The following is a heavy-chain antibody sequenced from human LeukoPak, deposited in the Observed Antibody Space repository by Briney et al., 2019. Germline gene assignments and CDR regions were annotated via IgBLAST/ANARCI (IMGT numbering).Heavy chain of an antibody. D-gene: IGHD3-22*01. Sequence: GGTLRLSCAASAFTFSSSGMSWVRQAPGKGLEWVSYISSSGSTIYYADSVKGRFTISRDNARNSLYLQMNSLRAEDTAVYYCARDNYDSSGPYYFDYWGQGTLVTVSS. V-gene: IGHV3-48*04. CDR3: ARDNYDSSGPYYFDY. CDR2: ISSSGSTI. CDR1: AFTFSSSG. J-gene: IGHJ4*02.